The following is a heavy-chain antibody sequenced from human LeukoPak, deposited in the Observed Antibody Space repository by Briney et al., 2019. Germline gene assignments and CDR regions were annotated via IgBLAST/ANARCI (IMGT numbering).Heavy chain of an antibody. Sequence: GGSLRLSCAASGFTFDNYAMSWVRQAPGKGLEWVSAISGSAHSTYYADSVKGRFTISRNNSKNTLYLQVNSLRAEDTAVYYCAKAPAYCAGDCYSDSWGQGTLVTVSS. V-gene: IGHV3-23*01. CDR1: GFTFDNYA. CDR2: ISGSAHST. CDR3: AKAPAYCAGDCYSDS. J-gene: IGHJ4*02. D-gene: IGHD2-21*02.